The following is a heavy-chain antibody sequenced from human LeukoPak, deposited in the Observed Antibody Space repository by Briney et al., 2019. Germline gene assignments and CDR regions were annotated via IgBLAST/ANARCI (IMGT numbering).Heavy chain of an antibody. J-gene: IGHJ4*02. CDR1: GFPFSSYA. D-gene: IGHD1-14*01. V-gene: IGHV3-23*01. CDR2: ISNSDDST. Sequence: GGSLRLSCAASGFPFSSYAMSWVRQAPGKGLEWVSTISNSDDSTYYADSVKGRFTISRDNSENTLFLRMNSLRAEDTAVYYCAKATGYLLWGQGTLVIVSS. CDR3: AKATGYLL.